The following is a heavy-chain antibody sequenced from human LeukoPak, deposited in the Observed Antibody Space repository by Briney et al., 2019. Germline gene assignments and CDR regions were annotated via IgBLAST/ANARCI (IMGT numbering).Heavy chain of an antibody. CDR2: MSPDGNKK. J-gene: IGHJ4*02. CDR1: GFTFSDYN. D-gene: IGHD3-10*01. V-gene: IGHV3-30-3*01. CDR3: AGSYYNVFDY. Sequence: GRSLRLSCAASGFTFSDYNMHWVRQAPGKGLDWVALMSPDGNKKYYADSVKGRFTISRDNSKNTLYLQMNSLRAEDTAVYYCAGSYYNVFDYWGQGTLVTVSS.